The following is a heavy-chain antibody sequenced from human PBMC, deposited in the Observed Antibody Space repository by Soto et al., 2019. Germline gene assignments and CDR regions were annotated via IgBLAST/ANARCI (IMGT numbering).Heavy chain of an antibody. D-gene: IGHD6-13*01. CDR3: ARKYDQWVWYFDY. J-gene: IGHJ4*02. CDR1: GGSISSGGYS. Sequence: SETLSLTCAVSGGSISSGGYSWSWIRQPPGRGLEWIGYIYHSGSTYYNPSLKSRVTISVDRSKNQFSLKLSSVTAADTAVYYCARKYDQWVWYFDYWGQGTLVTVSS. V-gene: IGHV4-30-2*01. CDR2: IYHSGST.